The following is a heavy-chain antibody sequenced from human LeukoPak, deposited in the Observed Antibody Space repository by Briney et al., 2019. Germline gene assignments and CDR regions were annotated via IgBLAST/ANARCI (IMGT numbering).Heavy chain of an antibody. CDR2: IYPGEVDT. V-gene: IGHV5-51*01. CDR1: GYSFTSYL. Sequence: GESLKISCKGSGYSFTSYLIGWVRQMPGKGLEWMGIIYPGEVDTRSRPCFQGGVTISDDKSISAAYLQWSSLKASDTAMYYSARQDSGYGLDYWGQGTLVTVS. D-gene: IGHD5-12*01. CDR3: ARQDSGYGLDY. J-gene: IGHJ4*02.